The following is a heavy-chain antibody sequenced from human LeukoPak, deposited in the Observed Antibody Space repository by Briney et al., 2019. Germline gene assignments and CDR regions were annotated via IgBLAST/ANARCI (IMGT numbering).Heavy chain of an antibody. Sequence: SETLSLTCTASGGSISSYYWSWIRQPPGKGLEWIGYIYYSGSTNYNPSLKSRVTISVDTSKNQFSLKLSSVTAADTAVYYCASRGIDYYYYGMDVWGQGTTVTVSS. D-gene: IGHD6-13*01. CDR2: IYYSGST. CDR3: ASRGIDYYYYGMDV. CDR1: GGSISSYY. J-gene: IGHJ6*02. V-gene: IGHV4-59*08.